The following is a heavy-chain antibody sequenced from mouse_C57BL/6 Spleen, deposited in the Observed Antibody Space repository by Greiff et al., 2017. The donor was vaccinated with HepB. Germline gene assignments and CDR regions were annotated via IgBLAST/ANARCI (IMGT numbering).Heavy chain of an antibody. V-gene: IGHV1-81*01. CDR3: ARDTTVGHYFDY. CDR2: IYPRSGNT. CDR1: GYTFTSYG. J-gene: IGHJ2*01. Sequence: QVQLQQSGAELARPGASVKLSCKASGYTFTSYGISWVKLRTGQGLEWIGEIYPRSGNTYYNEKFKGKATLTADKSSSTAYMALRSLTSEDSAVYFCARDTTVGHYFDYWGQGTTLTVSS. D-gene: IGHD1-1*01.